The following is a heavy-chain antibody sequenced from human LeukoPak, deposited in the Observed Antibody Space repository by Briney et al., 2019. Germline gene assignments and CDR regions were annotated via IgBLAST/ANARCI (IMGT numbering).Heavy chain of an antibody. CDR3: ARDNSVGDTAWWFDP. CDR2: INPNSGGT. V-gene: IGHV1-2*02. D-gene: IGHD1-26*01. Sequence: ASVKVSCKASGYTFTGYYMHWVRQAPGQGLEWMGWINPNSGGTKYAQKFQGRVTMTRDTSISTAYMELSSLRSEDTAVYYCARDNSVGDTAWWFDPWGQGTLVTVSS. CDR1: GYTFTGYY. J-gene: IGHJ5*02.